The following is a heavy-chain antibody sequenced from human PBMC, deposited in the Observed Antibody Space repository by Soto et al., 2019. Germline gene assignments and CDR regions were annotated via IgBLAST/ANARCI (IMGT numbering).Heavy chain of an antibody. CDR3: ARRYSGSYYAFDP. CDR2: INPNSGGT. Sequence: ASVKVSCKASGYTFTGYYMHWLRQAPGQGLEWMGWINPNSGGTNYAQKFQGRVTMTRDTSISTAYMELSRLRSDDTAVYYCARRYSGSYYAFDPWGQGTLVTVS. V-gene: IGHV1-2*02. CDR1: GYTFTGYY. J-gene: IGHJ5*02. D-gene: IGHD1-26*01.